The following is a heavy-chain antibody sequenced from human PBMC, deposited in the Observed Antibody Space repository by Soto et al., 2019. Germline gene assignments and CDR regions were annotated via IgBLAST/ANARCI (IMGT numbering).Heavy chain of an antibody. D-gene: IGHD3-10*01. CDR1: GFTFSSYT. CDR3: VRDPIWYFDY. V-gene: IGHV3-48*01. CDR2: ISLSGSDM. Sequence: PGGSLRLSCAASGFTFSSYTMNWVRQAPGKGLEWVSYISLSGSDMYYAGSVKGRFTISRDNAKNSLSLQMNSLRAEDTAVYYCVRDPIWYFDYWGQGTPVTVSS. J-gene: IGHJ4*02.